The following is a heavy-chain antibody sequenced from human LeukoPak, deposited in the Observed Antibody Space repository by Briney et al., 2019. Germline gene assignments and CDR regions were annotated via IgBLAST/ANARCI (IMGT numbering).Heavy chain of an antibody. Sequence: GESLRLSCAASGFTFSSYWMSWVRQAPGKGLEWVANIKQDGSEKYYVDSVKGRFTISRDNAKNSLYLQMNSLRAEDTAVYYCAREGYYYDSSGYYFDYWGQGTLVTVSS. CDR2: IKQDGSEK. CDR3: AREGYYYDSSGYYFDY. V-gene: IGHV3-7*01. J-gene: IGHJ4*02. D-gene: IGHD3-22*01. CDR1: GFTFSSYW.